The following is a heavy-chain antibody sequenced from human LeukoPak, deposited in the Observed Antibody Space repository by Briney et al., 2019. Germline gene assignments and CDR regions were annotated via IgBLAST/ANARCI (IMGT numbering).Heavy chain of an antibody. CDR3: ARRRSSSGYYPRNFDL. J-gene: IGHJ2*01. V-gene: IGHV3-21*01. Sequence: PGGSLRLSCATSGFIFSTYTMNWVRQAPGKGLEWVSSISGSGSYIYYADSMKGRFTISRDNGRNSLYLQMSSLRAEDTAVYYCARRRSSSGYYPRNFDLWGRGTLVTVSS. CDR2: ISGSGSYI. CDR1: GFIFSTYT. D-gene: IGHD3-22*01.